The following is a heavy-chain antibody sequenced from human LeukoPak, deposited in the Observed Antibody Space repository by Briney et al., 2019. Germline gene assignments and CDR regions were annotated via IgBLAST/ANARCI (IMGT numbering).Heavy chain of an antibody. J-gene: IGHJ3*02. CDR2: IYHSGST. CDR3: ARDVDIVVVVAASSAFDI. V-gene: IGHV4-38-2*02. CDR1: GYSISSGYY. Sequence: PSETLSLTCTVSGYSISSGYYWGWIRQPPGKGLEWIGSIYHSGSTYYNPSLKSRVTISVDTSKNQFSLKLSSVTAADTAVYYCARDVDIVVVVAASSAFDIWGQGTMVTVSS. D-gene: IGHD2-15*01.